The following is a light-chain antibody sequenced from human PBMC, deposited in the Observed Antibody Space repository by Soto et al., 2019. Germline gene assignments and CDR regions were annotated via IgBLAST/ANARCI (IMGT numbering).Light chain of an antibody. CDR1: QTIGSW. CDR2: KAS. CDR3: QQYSSLSA. Sequence: DIQMTQSPSTLSASVGDSVIITCRASQTIGSWLAWYQQKPGKVPKLLIHKASSLESGVSSRFSGSGSGTDFTLTIRSLHPDDFATYYCQQYSSLSAFGPGTNVHIK. J-gene: IGKJ3*01. V-gene: IGKV1-5*03.